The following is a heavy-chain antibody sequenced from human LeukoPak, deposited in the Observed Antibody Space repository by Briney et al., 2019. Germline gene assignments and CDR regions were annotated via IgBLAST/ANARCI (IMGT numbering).Heavy chain of an antibody. CDR2: INHSGST. J-gene: IGHJ4*02. CDR3: ASTYCSGGSCYSGHDY. V-gene: IGHV4-34*01. D-gene: IGHD2-15*01. CDR1: GGSFSGYY. Sequence: SETLSPTCAVYGGSFSGYYWSWIRKPPGKVLEWIGEINHSGSTNYNPSLKSRVTISLDTSKNQFSLKLSSVTAADTAVYYCASTYCSGGSCYSGHDYWGQGTLVTVSS.